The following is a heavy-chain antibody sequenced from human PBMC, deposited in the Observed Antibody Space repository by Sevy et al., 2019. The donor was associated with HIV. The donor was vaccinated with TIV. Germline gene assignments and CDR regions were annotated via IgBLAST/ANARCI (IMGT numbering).Heavy chain of an antibody. Sequence: SESLSLTCAVYGGSFSGYYWSWIRQPPGKGLEWIGDINHSGSTNYNPSLKSRVTISVGTSKNQFSLKLSSVTAADTAVYYCAKRGGGLSFDYWDQGTLVTVSS. CDR2: INHSGST. CDR1: GGSFSGYY. J-gene: IGHJ4*02. D-gene: IGHD3-16*01. CDR3: AKRGGGLSFDY. V-gene: IGHV4-34*01.